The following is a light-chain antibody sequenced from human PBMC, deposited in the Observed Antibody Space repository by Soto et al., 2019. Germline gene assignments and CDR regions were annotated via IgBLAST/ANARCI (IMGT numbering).Light chain of an antibody. V-gene: IGLV2-14*01. J-gene: IGLJ3*02. CDR1: SSDVGGYDY. Sequence: QSALTQPASVSGSPGQSITISCTGTSSDVGGYDYVSWYQQHPGKAPKVMIYDVSNRPSGVSNRFSGSKSGNTASLTISGLQPEDEADYYCSSYTSSNTWVFGGGTKLTVL. CDR3: SSYTSSNTWV. CDR2: DVS.